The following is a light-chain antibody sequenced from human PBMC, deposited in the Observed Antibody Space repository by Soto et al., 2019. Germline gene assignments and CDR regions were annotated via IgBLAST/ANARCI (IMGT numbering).Light chain of an antibody. Sequence: EIVLTQSPGTLSSSPGQRATLSCRASQSVSGSYLAWYQQKPGQAPRLLIYGASSRANGIPDRFSGSGSGTDFTLTINRLEPEDFAVYYCQQYGSSPWTFGQGTKVEIK. V-gene: IGKV3-20*01. J-gene: IGKJ1*01. CDR2: GAS. CDR3: QQYGSSPWT. CDR1: QSVSGSY.